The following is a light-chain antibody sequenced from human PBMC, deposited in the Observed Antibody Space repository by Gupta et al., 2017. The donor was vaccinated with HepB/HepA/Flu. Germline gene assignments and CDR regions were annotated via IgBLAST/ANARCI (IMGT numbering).Light chain of an antibody. CDR2: KDI. J-gene: IGLJ1*01. V-gene: IGLV3-1*01. CDR1: KLEDRY. Sequence: SYDLSQPPPVSVSPGQTVSIPCSGDKLEDRYVSWYQQRPGQSPVLVIFKDIKRPSEIPERFSGSNSGNTATLTISGAQALDEADYFCQAWDGSAAVFGAGTKVTVL. CDR3: QAWDGSAAV.